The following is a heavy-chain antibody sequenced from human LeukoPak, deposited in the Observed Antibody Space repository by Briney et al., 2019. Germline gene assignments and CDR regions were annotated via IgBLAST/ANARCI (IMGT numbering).Heavy chain of an antibody. Sequence: KTGGSLRLSCAASGFTFSSYGMHWVRQAPGKGLEWVAVISYDGSNKYYADSVKGRFTISRDNSKNTLYLQMDSLRAEDTAVYYCAKGGSGYSSGWYCDYWGQGTLATVSS. CDR3: AKGGSGYSSGWYCDY. D-gene: IGHD6-19*01. CDR1: GFTFSSYG. V-gene: IGHV3-30*18. J-gene: IGHJ4*02. CDR2: ISYDGSNK.